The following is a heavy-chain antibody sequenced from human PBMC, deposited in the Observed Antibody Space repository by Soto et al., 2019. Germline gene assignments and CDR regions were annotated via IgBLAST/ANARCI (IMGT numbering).Heavy chain of an antibody. CDR1: GFSLSTSGVG. CDR3: AHRRRYSSSWYNFDY. J-gene: IGHJ4*02. V-gene: IGHV2-5*01. Sequence: SGPTLVKPTQTLTLTCTFSGFSLSTSGVGVGWIRQPPGKALEWLALIYWNDDKRYSPSLKSRLTITKDTSKNQVVLTMTNMDLVDTATYYCAHRRRYSSSWYNFDYWGQGTLVTVSS. CDR2: IYWNDDK. D-gene: IGHD6-13*01.